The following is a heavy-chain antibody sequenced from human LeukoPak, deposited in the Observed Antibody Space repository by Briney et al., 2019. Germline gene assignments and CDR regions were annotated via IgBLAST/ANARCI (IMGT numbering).Heavy chain of an antibody. V-gene: IGHV3-7*01. CDR1: GFTFSSSW. CDR2: IKPDGSEK. J-gene: IGHJ4*02. Sequence: GGSLRLSCAASGFTFSSSWMSWVRQAPGKGLEWVTNIKPDGSEKYYVDSVKGRFTISRDNAKNSLFLQMNSLRAEDTALYYCARDTVGVTDYWGQGTLVTVSS. D-gene: IGHD1-26*01. CDR3: ARDTVGVTDY.